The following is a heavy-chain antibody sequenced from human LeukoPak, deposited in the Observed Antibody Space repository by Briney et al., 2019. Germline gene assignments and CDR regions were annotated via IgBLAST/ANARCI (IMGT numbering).Heavy chain of an antibody. CDR1: GFTVSSNY. V-gene: IGHV3-66*01. Sequence: GGSLRLSCSASGFTVSSNYMSWVRQAPGKGLEWVSVIYSGGSTYYADSVKGRFTISRDNSKNTLYLQMNSLRAEDTAVYYCARVTGSGYYLSYYFDYWGQGTLVTVSS. CDR2: IYSGGST. D-gene: IGHD3-22*01. J-gene: IGHJ4*02. CDR3: ARVTGSGYYLSYYFDY.